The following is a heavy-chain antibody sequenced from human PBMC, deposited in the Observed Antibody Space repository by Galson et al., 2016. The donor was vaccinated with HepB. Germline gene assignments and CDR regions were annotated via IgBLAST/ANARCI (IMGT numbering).Heavy chain of an antibody. V-gene: IGHV1-3*01. J-gene: IGHJ4*02. CDR1: GYTFTNFG. CDR3: ARVGLFYYGSGADF. CDR2: INPGNGIK. Sequence: SVKVSCKASGYTFTNFGMYWVRQAPGQGLEWVGWINPGNGIKKFAERFQGRIGISRNTSANTVFMELHALTSEDSAMYYCARVGLFYYGSGADFWGQGTLVTVSS. D-gene: IGHD3-10*01.